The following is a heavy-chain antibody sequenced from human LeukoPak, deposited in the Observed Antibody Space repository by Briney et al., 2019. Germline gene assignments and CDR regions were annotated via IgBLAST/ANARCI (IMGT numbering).Heavy chain of an antibody. CDR1: GFTFSSYA. V-gene: IGHV3-23*01. Sequence: PGGSLRLSCAASGFTFSSYAMSWVRQAPGKGLEWVSSISGSGNRTYYADSVKGRFTISRDNSKNTLFLQMNSLRAEDTAVYYCAKLRVLSSSSENNWFDSWGQGTLVTVYS. CDR3: AKLRVLSSSSENNWFDS. CDR2: ISGSGNRT. D-gene: IGHD6-6*01. J-gene: IGHJ5*01.